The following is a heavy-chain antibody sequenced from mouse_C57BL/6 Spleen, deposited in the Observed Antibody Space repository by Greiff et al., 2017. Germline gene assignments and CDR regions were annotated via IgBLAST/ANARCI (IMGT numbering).Heavy chain of an antibody. Sequence: VQLQQPGAELVMPGASVKLSCKASGYTFTSYWMHWVKQRPGQGLEWIGEIDPSDSYTNYNQKFKGKSTVTVDKSSSTAYMQLSSLTSEDSAVYDCARRGALDAMDYWGQGTSVTVSS. V-gene: IGHV1-69*01. CDR1: GYTFTSYW. CDR3: ARRGALDAMDY. CDR2: IDPSDSYT. D-gene: IGHD2-10*02. J-gene: IGHJ4*01.